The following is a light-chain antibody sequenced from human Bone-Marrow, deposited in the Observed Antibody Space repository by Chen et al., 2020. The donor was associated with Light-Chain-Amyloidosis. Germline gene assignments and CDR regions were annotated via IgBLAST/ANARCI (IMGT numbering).Light chain of an antibody. Sequence: QSVLTQPPSVSGAPGQRVTISCSVSSSNIGADYDVHWFQQFPGTAPTLLIYSNNNRPSGVPDRFSGSTAGTSAYLAITGLQAEDEADYFCQSYDSSLSGFVVFGGGTKLTVL. CDR2: SNN. J-gene: IGLJ2*01. CDR3: QSYDSSLSGFVV. CDR1: SSNIGADYD. V-gene: IGLV1-40*01.